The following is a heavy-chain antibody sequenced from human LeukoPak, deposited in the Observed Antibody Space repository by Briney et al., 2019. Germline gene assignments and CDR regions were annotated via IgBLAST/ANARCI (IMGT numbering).Heavy chain of an antibody. CDR2: INPNSGGT. V-gene: IGHV1-2*02. D-gene: IGHD4-17*01. CDR1: GYTFTGYY. Sequence: GASVKVSCKASGYTFTGYYIHWVRQAPGQGLEWMGWINPNSGGTNYAQKFQGRVTMTRDTSISTAYMELSRLRSDDTAVYYCARSENGDYAPSFDYWGQGTLVTVSS. J-gene: IGHJ4*02. CDR3: ARSENGDYAPSFDY.